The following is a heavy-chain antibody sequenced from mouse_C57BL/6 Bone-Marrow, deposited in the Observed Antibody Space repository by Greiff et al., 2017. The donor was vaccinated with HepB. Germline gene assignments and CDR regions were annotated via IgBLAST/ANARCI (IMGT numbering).Heavy chain of an antibody. J-gene: IGHJ3*01. CDR3: ARHYYYGSSSAWFAY. CDR1: GYTFTEYT. V-gene: IGHV1-62-2*01. D-gene: IGHD1-1*01. CDR2: FYPGSGSI. Sequence: VMLVESGAELVKPGASVKLSCKASGYTFTEYTIHWVKQRSGQGLGWIGWFYPGSGSIKYNEKFKDKATLTADKSSSTVYMELSRLTSEDSAVYFCARHYYYGSSSAWFAYWGQGTLVTVSA.